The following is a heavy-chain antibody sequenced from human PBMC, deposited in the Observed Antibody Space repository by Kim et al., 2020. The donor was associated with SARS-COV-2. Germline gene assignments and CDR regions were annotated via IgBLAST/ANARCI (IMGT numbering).Heavy chain of an antibody. CDR1: GFTFSNHG. V-gene: IGHV3-33*01. CDR2: IWSDGSNR. CDR3: ARDAYSVKHDLLPGLDQ. Sequence: GGSLRLSCTASGFTFSNHGMHWVRQAPGKGREWVAVIWSDGSNRNYGDSVKGRFTISRDNSKNTLFLQMNNLRAEDTAVYYCARDAYSVKHDLLPGLDQWGQGTLVTVSS. J-gene: IGHJ5*02. D-gene: IGHD3-9*01.